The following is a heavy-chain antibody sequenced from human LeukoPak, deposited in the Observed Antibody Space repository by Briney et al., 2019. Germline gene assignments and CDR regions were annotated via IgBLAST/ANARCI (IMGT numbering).Heavy chain of an antibody. V-gene: IGHV3-74*01. CDR2: ISPDGRTT. CDR1: GFTFNTYA. Sequence: GGSLRLACAVSGFTFNTYAMHWVRQAPGKGLVWVSRISPDGRTTAYADSVKGRFTVSRDNAKNTLFLQMNSLRPEDTSLYYCVGGTSADYWGQGTLVTVSS. CDR3: VGGTSADY. D-gene: IGHD4-23*01. J-gene: IGHJ4*02.